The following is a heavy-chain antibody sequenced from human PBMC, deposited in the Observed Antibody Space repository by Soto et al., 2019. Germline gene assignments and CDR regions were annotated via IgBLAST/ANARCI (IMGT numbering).Heavy chain of an antibody. J-gene: IGHJ4*02. CDR2: INAGNGNT. CDR1: GYTFTSYA. CDR3: ARGDDIVLMVYATLLDD. D-gene: IGHD2-8*01. V-gene: IGHV1-3*01. Sequence: ASVKVSCKASGYTFTSYAMHWVRQAPGQRLEWMGWINAGNGNTKYSQKFQGRVTITRDTSASTAYMELSSLRAEDTAVYYCARGDDIVLMVYATLLDDWCQGTLVTVSS.